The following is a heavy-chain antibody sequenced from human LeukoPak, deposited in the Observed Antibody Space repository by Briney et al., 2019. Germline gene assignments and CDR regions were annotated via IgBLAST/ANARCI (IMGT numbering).Heavy chain of an antibody. D-gene: IGHD3-22*01. CDR3: ARREVLYYYDSSGSPPYFDY. CDR2: INHSGST. Sequence: SETLSLTCAVYGGSFSGYYWSWIRQPPGKGLEWIGEINHSGSTNYNPSLRSRVTISVDTSKNQFSLKLSSVTAADTAVYYCARREVLYYYDSSGSPPYFDYCGQGTLVTVSS. V-gene: IGHV4-34*01. CDR1: GGSFSGYY. J-gene: IGHJ4*02.